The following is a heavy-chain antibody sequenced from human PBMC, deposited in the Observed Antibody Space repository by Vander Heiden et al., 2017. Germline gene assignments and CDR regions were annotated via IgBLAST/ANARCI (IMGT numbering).Heavy chain of an antibody. D-gene: IGHD3-10*01. Sequence: EVQLLESGGGLVQPGGSLRLSCAASGFTFSSYAMSWVRQAPGKGLEWVSAISGSGGSTDDADSVKGRFTISRDNSKNTIYLKLHRLRAEDTAVYYCWNMGSGIPDWGQGTMVTVSS. CDR2: ISGSGGST. J-gene: IGHJ3*01. CDR3: WNMGSGIPD. V-gene: IGHV3-23*01. CDR1: GFTFSSYA.